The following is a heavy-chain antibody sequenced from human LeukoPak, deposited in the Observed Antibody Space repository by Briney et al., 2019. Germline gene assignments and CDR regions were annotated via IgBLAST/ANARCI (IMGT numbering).Heavy chain of an antibody. V-gene: IGHV1-2*04. CDR2: INPNRGGT. Sequence: PLASVNVSCKASGYTLTGYYMHWLRQAPGQGLEWMGWINPNRGGTNYAQKFQGWVTMTRDTSISTAYMELSRLRSDDTAVYYCARDSGYSSGWHPFYYYYYGMDVWGQGTTVTVSS. CDR3: ARDSGYSSGWHPFYYYYYGMDV. CDR1: GYTLTGYY. D-gene: IGHD6-19*01. J-gene: IGHJ6*02.